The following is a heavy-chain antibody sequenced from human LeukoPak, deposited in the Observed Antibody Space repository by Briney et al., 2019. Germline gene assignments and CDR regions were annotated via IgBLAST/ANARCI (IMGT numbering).Heavy chain of an antibody. CDR1: GYTFSIYA. V-gene: IGHV1-18*01. CDR2: ISAYNGNT. J-gene: IGHJ4*02. Sequence: GASVKVSCKASGYTFSIYAISWVRQAPGQGLEWLGWISAYNGNTNYAQRLQDRVTMTTDTSTSTTYMELRSLRSDDTAVYYCAREPYSSGWYFYLDYWGQGTLVTVSS. CDR3: AREPYSSGWYFYLDY. D-gene: IGHD6-19*01.